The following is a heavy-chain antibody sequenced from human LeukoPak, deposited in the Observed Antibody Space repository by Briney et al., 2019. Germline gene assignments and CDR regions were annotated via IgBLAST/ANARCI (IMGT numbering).Heavy chain of an antibody. J-gene: IGHJ4*02. CDR2: ISGSGGST. D-gene: IGHD2-21*02. CDR1: GFTFSSYG. V-gene: IGHV3-23*01. Sequence: GGSLRLSCAASGFTFSSYGMSWVRQAPGKGLEWVSAISGSGGSTYYADSVKGRFTTSRDNSKNTLYLQVNGLRTEDTAVYYCAKDRLLNCRGDCYIFDYWGQGTVVTVSS. CDR3: AKDRLLNCRGDCYIFDY.